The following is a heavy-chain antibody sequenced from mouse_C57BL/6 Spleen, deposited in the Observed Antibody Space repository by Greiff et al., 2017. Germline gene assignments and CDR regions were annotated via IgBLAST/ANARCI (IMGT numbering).Heavy chain of an antibody. CDR2: IDPEDGDT. J-gene: IGHJ3*01. D-gene: IGHD2-5*01. Sequence: VQLQQSGAELVKPGASVKLSCTASGFNIKDYYMHWVKQRTEQGLEWIGRIDPEDGDTKYAPKFQGKATITADTSSNTAYLQLSSLTSEDTAVYYCTKDSNYVLFAYWGQGTLVTVSA. CDR1: GFNIKDYY. CDR3: TKDSNYVLFAY. V-gene: IGHV14-2*01.